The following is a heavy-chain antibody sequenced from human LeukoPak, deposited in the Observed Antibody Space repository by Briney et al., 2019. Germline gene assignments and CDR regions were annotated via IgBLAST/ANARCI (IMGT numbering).Heavy chain of an antibody. Sequence: GGSLRLSCAAPGLIFSNYWMYWVRQAPGKGLVQVSRINSDGTTTTYADSVKGRFTISRDNAKNTLYLQMSSLTAEDTAVYYCARVRGGYYSDFWGQGTLVTVSS. J-gene: IGHJ4*02. CDR2: INSDGTTT. D-gene: IGHD3-22*01. CDR3: ARVRGGYYSDF. CDR1: GLIFSNYW. V-gene: IGHV3-74*01.